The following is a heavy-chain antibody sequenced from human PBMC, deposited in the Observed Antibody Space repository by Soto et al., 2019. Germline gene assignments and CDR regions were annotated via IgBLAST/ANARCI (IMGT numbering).Heavy chain of an antibody. CDR2: INHSGST. CDR3: AGRRRGYSGAY. V-gene: IGHV4-34*01. Sequence: QVQLQQWGAGLLKPSETLSLTCAVYGGSFSGYYWSWIRQPPGKGLEWIGEINHSGSTNYNPSLKSRVTISVDTSKNQFSLKLSSVTAADTAVYYCAGRRRGYSGAYWGQGTLVTVSS. CDR1: GGSFSGYY. J-gene: IGHJ4*02. D-gene: IGHD6-13*01.